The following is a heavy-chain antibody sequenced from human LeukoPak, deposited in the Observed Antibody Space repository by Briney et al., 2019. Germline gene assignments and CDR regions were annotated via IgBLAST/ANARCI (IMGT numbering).Heavy chain of an antibody. J-gene: IGHJ4*02. CDR3: ASASGGYSYGDYYFDY. CDR1: GFTVSSNY. V-gene: IGHV3-53*01. Sequence: GGSLRLSCAASGFTVSSNYMSWVRQAPGKGLEWVSVIYSGGSTYYADSVKGRFTISRDNSKNTLYLQMNSLRAEDTAVYYCASASGGYSYGDYYFDYWGEGTLVTVSS. D-gene: IGHD5-18*01. CDR2: IYSGGST.